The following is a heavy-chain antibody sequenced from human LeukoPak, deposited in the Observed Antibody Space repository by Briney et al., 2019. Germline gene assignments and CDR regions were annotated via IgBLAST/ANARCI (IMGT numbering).Heavy chain of an antibody. J-gene: IGHJ4*02. CDR2: ISYDGSNK. V-gene: IGHV3-30-3*01. Sequence: GSLRLSCAASGFTFSSYAMYWVRQAPAKGLEWVAVISYDGSNKYYADSVKGRFTISRDNSKNTLYLQMNSLGAEDTAVYYCARGADFWSGYLIWGQGTLVTVSS. CDR3: ARGADFWSGYLI. CDR1: GFTFSSYA. D-gene: IGHD3-3*01.